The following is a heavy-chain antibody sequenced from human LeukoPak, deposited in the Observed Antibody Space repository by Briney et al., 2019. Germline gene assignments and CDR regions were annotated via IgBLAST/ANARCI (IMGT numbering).Heavy chain of an antibody. CDR3: ARVSAMVRGDRTGAFDI. CDR2: INWNGGST. Sequence: PGGALRLSCAASAFTFDDYGMSWVRQAPGKGLEWVSGINWNGGSTGYEDSVKGRFTISRDNATNSMYLKMNSLRAEDTALYYCARVSAMVRGDRTGAFDIWGQGTMVTVSS. J-gene: IGHJ3*02. V-gene: IGHV3-20*04. D-gene: IGHD3-10*01. CDR1: AFTFDDYG.